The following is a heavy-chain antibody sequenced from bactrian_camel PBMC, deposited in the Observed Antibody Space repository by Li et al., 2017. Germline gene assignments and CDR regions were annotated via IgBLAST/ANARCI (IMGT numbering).Heavy chain of an antibody. D-gene: IGHD2*01. Sequence: HVQLVESGGGSVQAGGSLKLSCTVSGHIFSSCGMGWYRQAPGKERELVSIISSDGTKSYADSVKGRFTISKDNAKNTLYLQMNSLIIEDTAVYYCAGSCRACFGWYDYWAQGTQVTVS. J-gene: IGHJ4*01. CDR1: GHIFSSCG. V-gene: IGHV3S55*01. CDR2: ISSDGTK. CDR3: AGSCRACFGWYDY.